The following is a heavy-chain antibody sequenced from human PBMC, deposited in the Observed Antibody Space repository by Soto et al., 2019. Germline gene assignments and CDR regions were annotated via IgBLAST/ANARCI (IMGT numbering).Heavy chain of an antibody. CDR2: MTPIRSST. CDR3: ARDVIAPPNYFDP. J-gene: IGHJ5*02. CDR1: GYTFTSYD. Sequence: ASVKVSCKASGYTFTSYDINWVRHATGQGLEGMGWMTPIRSSTGYAQKFQGRVTMTRNTSISTAYMELSSLRSADTAVYYCARDVIAPPNYFDPWGQGTLVTVSS. V-gene: IGHV1-8*01. D-gene: IGHD4-4*01.